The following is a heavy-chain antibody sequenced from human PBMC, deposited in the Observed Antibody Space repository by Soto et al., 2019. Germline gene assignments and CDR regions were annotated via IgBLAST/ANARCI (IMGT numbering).Heavy chain of an antibody. CDR2: IWYDGSNK. CDR3: ARLEDSYGYEWFDY. Sequence: QVQLVESGGGVVQPGRSLRLSCAASGFTFSSYGMHWVRQAPGKGLEWVAVIWYDGSNKYYADSVKGRFTISRDNSKNTLYLQMNRLRAEDTAVYYCARLEDSYGYEWFDYWGQGTLVTVSS. J-gene: IGHJ4*02. CDR1: GFTFSSYG. D-gene: IGHD5-18*01. V-gene: IGHV3-33*01.